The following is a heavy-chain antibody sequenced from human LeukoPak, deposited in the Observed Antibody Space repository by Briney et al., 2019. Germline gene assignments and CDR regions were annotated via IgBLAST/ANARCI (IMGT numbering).Heavy chain of an antibody. V-gene: IGHV3-15*01. J-gene: IGHJ4*02. Sequence: GGSLRLSCAASGFTFSNAWMSWVRQAPGKGLEWVGRIKSKTDGGTTDYAAPVKGRFTISRDDSKNTLYLQMNSLKTEDTAVXXXXXXXXWYCSSTSCYNIDYWGQGTLVTVSS. CDR1: GFTFSNAW. CDR3: XXXXXWYCSSTSCYNIDY. D-gene: IGHD2-2*02. CDR2: IKSKTDGGTT.